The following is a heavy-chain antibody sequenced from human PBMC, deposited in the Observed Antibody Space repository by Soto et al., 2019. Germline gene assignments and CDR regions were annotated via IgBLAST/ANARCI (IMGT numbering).Heavy chain of an antibody. Sequence: QVQLQESGPGLVKPSQTLSLTCTVSGGSISSGGYYWSWIRQHPGKGLEWIGYIYYSGSTYYNPSLKSRVIISVDTYKNQFSLKLSSVTAADTAVYYCARFGYSTNIGIDYWGQGTLVTVSS. CDR2: IYYSGST. CDR1: GGSISSGGYY. V-gene: IGHV4-31*03. D-gene: IGHD3-22*01. J-gene: IGHJ4*02. CDR3: ARFGYSTNIGIDY.